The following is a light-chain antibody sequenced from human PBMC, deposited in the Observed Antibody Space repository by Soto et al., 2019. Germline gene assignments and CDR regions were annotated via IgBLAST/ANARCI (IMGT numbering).Light chain of an antibody. CDR1: QNIGNY. V-gene: IGKV1-39*01. J-gene: IGKJ1*01. Sequence: DIQMTQSPSSLSASVGDRVTIVFRASQNIGNYLNWYQKKIGEAPKLLVFGASNLQSEVPTRFSGAGSGTHFTLTVSSLQPEDFVTYYCQQSYTTPRTFGQGTKVDIK. CDR2: GAS. CDR3: QQSYTTPRT.